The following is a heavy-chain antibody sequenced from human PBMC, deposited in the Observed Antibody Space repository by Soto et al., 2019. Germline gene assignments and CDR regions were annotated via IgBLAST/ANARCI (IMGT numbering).Heavy chain of an antibody. Sequence: SETLSLTCSVSGGSVSNSRYYWGWIRQSPGKELEWIGHIYFSGSTYLNPSLKSRVTMSIDTSKNQFSLKLASVTAADTAVYFCAGHSNPTVKVVAALPDSWGKATPVTGS. CDR2: IYFSGST. D-gene: IGHD2-15*01. CDR3: AGHSNPTVKVVAALPDS. J-gene: IGHJ4*02. V-gene: IGHV4-39*01. CDR1: GGSVSNSRYY.